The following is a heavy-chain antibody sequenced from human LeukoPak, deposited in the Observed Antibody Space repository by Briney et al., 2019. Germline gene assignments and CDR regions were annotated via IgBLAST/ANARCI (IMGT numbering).Heavy chain of an antibody. CDR2: IYYSGST. J-gene: IGHJ4*02. CDR1: GGSISSGGYY. Sequence: SETLSLTCTVSGGSISSGGYYWSWIRQPPGKGLEWIGYIYYSGSTNYNPSLKSRVTISVDTSKNQFSLKLSSVTAADTAVYYCARAAKLRFLEWSDYWGQGTLVTVSS. D-gene: IGHD3-3*01. CDR3: ARAAKLRFLEWSDY. V-gene: IGHV4-61*08.